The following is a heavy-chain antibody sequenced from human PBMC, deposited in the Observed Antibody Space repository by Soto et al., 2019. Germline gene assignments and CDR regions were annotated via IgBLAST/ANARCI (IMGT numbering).Heavy chain of an antibody. D-gene: IGHD3-9*01. J-gene: IGHJ6*02. CDR1: GFTFSSYS. CDR3: ARVLRYFDWLYYGMDV. Sequence: HPGGSLRLSCAASGFTFSSYSMNWVRQAPGKGLEWVSSINSNGSSTNYADSVKGRFTISRDNAKNTLYLQMNSLRAEDTVVYYCARVLRYFDWLYYGMDVWGQGTTVTVSS. V-gene: IGHV3-74*01. CDR2: INSNGSST.